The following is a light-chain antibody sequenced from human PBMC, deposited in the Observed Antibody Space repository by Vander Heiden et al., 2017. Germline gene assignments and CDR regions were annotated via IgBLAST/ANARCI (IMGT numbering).Light chain of an antibody. J-gene: IGLJ2*01. V-gene: IGLV1-44*01. CDR3: AAWDDSLNVVV. CDR1: SSNIGSNI. CDR2: SNN. Sequence: QSVLTQPPSASGTPGQRVTISCSGSSSNIGSNIVNWYQQIPGTAPKLLIHSNNQRSSGVPDRFSGSKYGTSASLGISGLQSEDEAHYYCAAWDDSLNVVVFGGGTKLTVL.